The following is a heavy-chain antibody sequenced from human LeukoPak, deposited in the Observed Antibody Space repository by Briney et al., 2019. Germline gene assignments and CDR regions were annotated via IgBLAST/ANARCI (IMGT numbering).Heavy chain of an antibody. CDR3: ARAYSGYDHYFDY. Sequence: SETLSLTCTVSGGSISSYYWSWIRQPPGKGLEWIGYIYYSGSTYYNPSLKSRVTISVDTSKNQFSLKLSSVTAADTAVYYCARAYSGYDHYFDYWGQGTLVTVSS. V-gene: IGHV4-30-4*08. J-gene: IGHJ4*02. CDR1: GGSISSYY. D-gene: IGHD5-12*01. CDR2: IYYSGST.